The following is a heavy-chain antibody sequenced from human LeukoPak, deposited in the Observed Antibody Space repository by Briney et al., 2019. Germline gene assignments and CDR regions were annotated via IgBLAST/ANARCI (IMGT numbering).Heavy chain of an antibody. CDR2: IYYSGST. J-gene: IGHJ4*02. CDR3: ARHAASGYDLGTFDY. V-gene: IGHV4-59*08. Sequence: SETLSLTCTVSGGSISSYYWSWIRQPPGKGLEWIGYIYYSGSTNYNPSLKSRVTISVDTSENQFSLKLSSVTAADTAVYYCARHAASGYDLGTFDYWGQGTLVTVSS. CDR1: GGSISSYY. D-gene: IGHD5-12*01.